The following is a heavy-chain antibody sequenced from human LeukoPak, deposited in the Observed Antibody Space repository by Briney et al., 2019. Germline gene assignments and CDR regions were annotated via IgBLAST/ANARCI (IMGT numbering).Heavy chain of an antibody. D-gene: IGHD3-16*01. V-gene: IGHV3-23*01. Sequence: GGSLRLSCAASGFTFSSYAMNWVRQAPGKGLEWISVLSGSGGSPYYADSVKGRFTISRDNSKNTLYLQMNTLRAEDTAVYYCVRGQLWSYYHDYWGQGTLVTVSS. CDR3: VRGQLWSYYHDY. J-gene: IGHJ4*02. CDR1: GFTFSSYA. CDR2: LSGSGGSP.